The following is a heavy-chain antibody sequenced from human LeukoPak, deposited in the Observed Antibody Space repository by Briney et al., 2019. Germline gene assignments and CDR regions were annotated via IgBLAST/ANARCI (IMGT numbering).Heavy chain of an antibody. CDR1: GGTFSSYA. J-gene: IGHJ6*02. D-gene: IGHD1-1*01. CDR3: AKARVEEDFYFYYGPDV. Sequence: GASVKVSCKASGGTFSSYAISWVRQAPGQGLEWMGRIIPSLGIANYAQKFQGRVTIIADKSTSTAYMEVSSLRSEDTAVYYCAKARVEEDFYFYYGPDVWGQGTRVTVSS. V-gene: IGHV1-69*04. CDR2: IIPSLGIA.